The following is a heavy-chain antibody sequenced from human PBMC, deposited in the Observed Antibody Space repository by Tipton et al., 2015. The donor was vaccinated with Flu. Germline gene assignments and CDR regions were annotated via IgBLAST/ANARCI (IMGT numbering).Heavy chain of an antibody. CDR2: IIGMFGTT. V-gene: IGHV1-69*01. D-gene: IGHD3-22*01. CDR3: ARGLTYYDDGSGI. CDR1: GGTFSSYA. Sequence: QLVQSGAEVKKPGSSVKVSCKTSGGTFSSYAISWVRQAPGQGLEWMGGIIGMFGTTNYAQKFQGRVTITADEITSTSYMELSSLRSDDTAVYFCARGLTYYDDGSGIWGQGPLVTVSS. J-gene: IGHJ4*02.